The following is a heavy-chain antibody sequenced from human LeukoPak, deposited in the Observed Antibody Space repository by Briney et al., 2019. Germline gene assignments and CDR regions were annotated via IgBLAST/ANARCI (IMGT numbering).Heavy chain of an antibody. Sequence: TVNLSCKLSGGTFSSYAISWARHAPAQGLEWMGRIIPIFGTANYAQKFKGRVTITADKSTSTAYMKLSSLRSEDTAVYYCARDTGPGDVWGKGTTVTVSS. CDR2: IIPIFGTA. J-gene: IGHJ6*04. CDR3: ARDTGPGDV. CDR1: GGTFSSYA. V-gene: IGHV1-69*06. D-gene: IGHD4-17*01.